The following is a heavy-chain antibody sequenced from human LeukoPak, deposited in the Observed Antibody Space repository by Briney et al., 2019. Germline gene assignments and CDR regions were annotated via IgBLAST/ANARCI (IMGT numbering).Heavy chain of an antibody. D-gene: IGHD3-16*01. Sequence: SETLSLTCTVSGVSMSTYYWNWIRQPPGKGLEWIGYIYYSGSTNYNPSLKSRVTISVDTSKEQFSLKVNSVTAADTAVYYCTRGAGWLIDYWGQGILVTVSS. J-gene: IGHJ4*02. CDR1: GVSMSTYY. V-gene: IGHV4-59*01. CDR2: IYYSGST. CDR3: TRGAGWLIDY.